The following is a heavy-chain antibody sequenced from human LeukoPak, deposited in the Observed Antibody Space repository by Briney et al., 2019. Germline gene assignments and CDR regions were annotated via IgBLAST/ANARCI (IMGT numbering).Heavy chain of an antibody. CDR1: GDSVSSNSVT. CDR2: TYYRSTWYN. V-gene: IGHV6-1*01. D-gene: IGHD2-2*01. CDR3: ARRLTQYDCFDP. J-gene: IGHJ5*02. Sequence: SQTLSLTCAISGDSVSSNSVTWNWIRQFSSRGLEWLGRTYYRSTWYNDYAVSVRGRITVNPDTSKNQFSLHLNSVTPEDTAVYYCARRLTQYDCFDPWGQGILVTVSS.